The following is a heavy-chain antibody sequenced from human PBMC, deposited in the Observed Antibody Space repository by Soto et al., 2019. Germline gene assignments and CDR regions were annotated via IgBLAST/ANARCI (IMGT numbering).Heavy chain of an antibody. CDR2: IYSGGST. Sequence: PGGSLRLSCAASGFTVSSNYMSWVRQAPGKGLEWVSVIYSGGSTYYADSVKGRFTISRDNSKNTLYLQMNSLRAEDTAVYYCARATAYDILTGYYHHPYYFDYWGQGTMVTVSS. D-gene: IGHD3-9*01. CDR3: ARATAYDILTGYYHHPYYFDY. J-gene: IGHJ4*02. V-gene: IGHV3-53*01. CDR1: GFTVSSNY.